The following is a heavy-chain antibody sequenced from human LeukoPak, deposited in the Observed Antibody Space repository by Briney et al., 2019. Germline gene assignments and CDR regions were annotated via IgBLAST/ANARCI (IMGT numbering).Heavy chain of an antibody. CDR1: GFIVSSTY. V-gene: IGHV3-53*01. CDR2: IYSGGST. CDR3: ARGAPGYSTYSPRTYYFDF. Sequence: GGSLRLSCAASGFIVSSTYMTWVRQAPGKGLEWVSIIYSGGSTYYADYLKGRFTISRDDSKNTLYLQMNGLRAEDTAVYFCARGAPGYSTYSPRTYYFDFWGQGTLVTVSS. D-gene: IGHD6-13*01. J-gene: IGHJ4*02.